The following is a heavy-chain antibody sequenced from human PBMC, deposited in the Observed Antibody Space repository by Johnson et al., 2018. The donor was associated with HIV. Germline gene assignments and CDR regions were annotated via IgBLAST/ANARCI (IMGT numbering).Heavy chain of an antibody. CDR3: ARDSTPWGGDYVGYAFDI. Sequence: VQVVESGGGVVQPGRSLRISCAASGFSFSDYYMSWIRQAPGKGLEWVSYISSSGSTIYYADFVKGRFTISRDNAKKSLYLQMNSLRAEDTALYYCARDSTPWGGDYVGYAFDIWGRGTLVTVSS. D-gene: IGHD4-17*01. CDR2: ISSSGSTI. V-gene: IGHV3-11*04. J-gene: IGHJ3*02. CDR1: GFSFSDYY.